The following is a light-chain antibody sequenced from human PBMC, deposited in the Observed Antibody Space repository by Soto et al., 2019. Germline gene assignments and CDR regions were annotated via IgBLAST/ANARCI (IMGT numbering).Light chain of an antibody. CDR3: AAWDDSLNAYV. CDR1: SSNIGTFY. J-gene: IGLJ1*01. V-gene: IGLV1-47*02. CDR2: LDT. Sequence: QSVLTQPPSAASTPGQRVTLSCSGSSSNIGTFYVYWYQHLPGTAPRLLIYLDTQRPSGVPDRFSGSKSGTSASLAISGLRSEDEGNYYCAAWDDSLNAYVFGTVTKLTVL.